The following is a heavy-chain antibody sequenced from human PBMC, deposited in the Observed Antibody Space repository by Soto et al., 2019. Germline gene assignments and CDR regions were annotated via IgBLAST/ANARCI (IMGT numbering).Heavy chain of an antibody. Sequence: GGSLRLSCAASGFTFSSYGMHWVRQAPGKGLEWVAVISYDGSNKYYADSVKGRFTISRDNSKNTLYLQMNSLRAEDTAVYYCAKDEGGGYEPYFFDYWGQGTLVTVSS. V-gene: IGHV3-30*18. CDR3: AKDEGGGYEPYFFDY. J-gene: IGHJ4*02. CDR1: GFTFSSYG. D-gene: IGHD1-26*01. CDR2: ISYDGSNK.